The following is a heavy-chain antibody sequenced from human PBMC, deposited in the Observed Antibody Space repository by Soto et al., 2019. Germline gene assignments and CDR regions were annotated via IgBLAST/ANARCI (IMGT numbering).Heavy chain of an antibody. J-gene: IGHJ6*02. Sequence: SVQVSCKACGGNFSSYAISWVRQAPGQGLEWMGGIIPIFGTANYAQKFQGRVTITADESTSTAYMELSSLRSEDTAVYYCAREEYGSGSYYGYYGMDVWGQGTTVTVSS. CDR3: AREEYGSGSYYGYYGMDV. CDR1: GGNFSSYA. CDR2: IIPIFGTA. D-gene: IGHD3-10*01. V-gene: IGHV1-69*13.